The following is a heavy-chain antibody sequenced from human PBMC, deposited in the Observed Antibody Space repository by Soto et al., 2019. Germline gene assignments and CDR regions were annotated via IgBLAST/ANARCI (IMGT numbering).Heavy chain of an antibody. D-gene: IGHD2-2*01. Sequence: ASVKVSCKASGYTFTSYGISWVRQAPGQGLEWMGWISAYNGNTNYAQKLQGRVTMTTDTSTSTAYMELRSLRSDDTAVYCCARDDCISTRCYVSYWGQGTLVPVSS. CDR3: ARDDCISTRCYVSY. CDR2: ISAYNGNT. J-gene: IGHJ4*02. CDR1: GYTFTSYG. V-gene: IGHV1-18*01.